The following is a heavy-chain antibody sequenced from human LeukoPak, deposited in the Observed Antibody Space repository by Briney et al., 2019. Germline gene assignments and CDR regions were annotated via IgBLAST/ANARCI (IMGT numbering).Heavy chain of an antibody. CDR3: ASRRPGYSGYDEFYYYYGMDV. J-gene: IGHJ6*02. CDR1: GYTFTSYG. D-gene: IGHD5-12*01. CDR2: ISAYNGNT. V-gene: IGHV1-18*01. Sequence: SVKVSCKASGYTFTSYGISWVRQAPGQGLEWMGWISAYNGNTNYAQKLQCRVTMTTDTSTSTAYMELRGLRSDDTAVYYCASRRPGYSGYDEFYYYYGMDVWGQGTTVTVSS.